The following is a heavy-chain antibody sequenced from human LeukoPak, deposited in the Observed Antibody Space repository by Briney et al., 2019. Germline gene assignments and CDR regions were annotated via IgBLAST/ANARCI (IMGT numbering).Heavy chain of an antibody. Sequence: SETLSLTCTVSGDSISSYYWSWIRQPPGKGLEWIGYIYYSGNTNYNPSLKSRVTISVDPSKNQFSLKLSSVTAADTAVYYCASSGDPYSYYYDSSGYLPWGQGTLVTVSS. V-gene: IGHV4-59*01. CDR3: ASSGDPYSYYYDSSGYLP. CDR1: GDSISSYY. CDR2: IYYSGNT. D-gene: IGHD3-22*01. J-gene: IGHJ5*02.